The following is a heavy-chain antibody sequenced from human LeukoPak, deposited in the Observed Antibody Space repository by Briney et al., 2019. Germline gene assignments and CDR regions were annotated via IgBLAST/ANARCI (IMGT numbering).Heavy chain of an antibody. Sequence: PGGSLRLSCAASGCTFSSYSMNWVRQAPGKGLEWVSSISSSSSYIYYADSVKGRFTISRDNAKNSLYLQMNSLGAEDTAVYYCARDFPDIVVVPAAISIWGQGTLVTVSS. J-gene: IGHJ4*02. CDR3: ARDFPDIVVVPAAISI. V-gene: IGHV3-21*01. CDR2: ISSSSSYI. CDR1: GCTFSSYS. D-gene: IGHD2-2*01.